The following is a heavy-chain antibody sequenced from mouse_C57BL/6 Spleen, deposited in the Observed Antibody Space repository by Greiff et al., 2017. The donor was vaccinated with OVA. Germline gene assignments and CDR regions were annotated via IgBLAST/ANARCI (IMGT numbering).Heavy chain of an antibody. V-gene: IGHV1-22*01. Sequence: VQLQQSGPELVKPGASVKMSCKASGYTFTDYNMHWVKQSHGKSLEWIGYINPNNGGTSYNQKFKGKATLTVNKSSSTAYMELRSLTSEDSAVYYCARGRGLPAWFAYGGQGTLVTVSA. D-gene: IGHD2-4*01. CDR3: ARGRGLPAWFAY. CDR1: GYTFTDYN. J-gene: IGHJ3*01. CDR2: INPNNGGT.